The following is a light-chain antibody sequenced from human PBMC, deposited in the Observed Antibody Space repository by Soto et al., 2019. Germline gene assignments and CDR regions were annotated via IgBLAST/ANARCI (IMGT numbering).Light chain of an antibody. CDR3: QQYNNWPLA. Sequence: EIVMTQSPATLSVSPGERATLSCRASQSVNSNLAWYQQKPGQAPRLLIYGASTRATGIPARFSGSESGTEFTLTISSLQSEDFAVYYCQQYNNWPLAFGQGTKVEIK. CDR2: GAS. J-gene: IGKJ1*01. CDR1: QSVNSN. V-gene: IGKV3-15*01.